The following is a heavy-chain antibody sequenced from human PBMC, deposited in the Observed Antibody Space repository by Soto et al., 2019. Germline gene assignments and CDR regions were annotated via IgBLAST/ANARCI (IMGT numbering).Heavy chain of an antibody. J-gene: IGHJ6*02. V-gene: IGHV1-69*06. CDR1: GGTFSSYA. Sequence: QVQLVQSGAEVKKPGSSVKVSCKASGGTFSSYAISWVRQAPGQGLEWMGGIIPIFGTANYAQKFQGRVTITADKSTSTAYMELSSLRSEDTAVYYCARSYYDILTGYSSHYYYDMDVWGQGTTVTVSS. D-gene: IGHD3-9*01. CDR3: ARSYYDILTGYSSHYYYDMDV. CDR2: IIPIFGTA.